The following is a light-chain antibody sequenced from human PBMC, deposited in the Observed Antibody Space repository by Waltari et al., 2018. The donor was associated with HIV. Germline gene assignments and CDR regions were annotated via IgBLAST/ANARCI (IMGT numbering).Light chain of an antibody. CDR1: QGVSSW. V-gene: IGKV1D-16*01. CDR2: AAT. J-gene: IGKJ4*01. CDR3: QQYKTFPLT. Sequence: DIQMTQSPSSLSASVGDRVTITCRASQGVSSWVAWYQHKPDKAPKALIYAATNLQSGVPSRCSGSGSGTIFTLIISSLQPEDFATYYCQQYKTFPLTFGGGTKV.